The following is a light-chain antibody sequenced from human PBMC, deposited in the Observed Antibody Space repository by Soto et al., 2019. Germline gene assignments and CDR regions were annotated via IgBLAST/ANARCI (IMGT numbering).Light chain of an antibody. Sequence: DIQLTHSPSFLSASVGDRVTITCRASQGISSYLAWYQQKPGKAPKLLIYAASTLQSGVPSRFSRSGSGKEFTLTISSLQPEDFATYYCQQLNSYPLTFGGGTKVEIX. V-gene: IGKV1-9*01. CDR3: QQLNSYPLT. J-gene: IGKJ4*01. CDR1: QGISSY. CDR2: AAS.